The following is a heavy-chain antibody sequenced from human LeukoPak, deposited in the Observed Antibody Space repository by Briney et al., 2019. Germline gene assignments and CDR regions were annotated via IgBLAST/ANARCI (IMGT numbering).Heavy chain of an antibody. D-gene: IGHD6-13*01. J-gene: IGHJ6*02. Sequence: ASVKVSCKASGYTFTSYGISWVRQAPGQGLEWMGWISAYNGNTNYAQKLQGRVTMTTDTSTSTAYMDLRSLRSDDTAVYYCARDLRYSSSPHYYYYGMDVWGQGTTVTVSS. V-gene: IGHV1-18*01. CDR2: ISAYNGNT. CDR3: ARDLRYSSSPHYYYYGMDV. CDR1: GYTFTSYG.